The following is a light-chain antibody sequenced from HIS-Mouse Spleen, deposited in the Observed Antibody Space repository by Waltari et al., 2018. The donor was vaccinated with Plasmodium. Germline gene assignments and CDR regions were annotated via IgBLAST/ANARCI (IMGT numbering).Light chain of an antibody. J-gene: IGLJ3*02. Sequence: SYELTQPPSVSVSPGQTARSTCSGDALPKNYAYWYQQKSGQAPVLVIYEDSKRPSGIPGRFSGSSSGTMATLTISGAQVEDEADYYCYSTDSSGNHRVFGGGTKLTVL. CDR1: ALPKNY. V-gene: IGLV3-10*01. CDR3: YSTDSSGNHRV. CDR2: EDS.